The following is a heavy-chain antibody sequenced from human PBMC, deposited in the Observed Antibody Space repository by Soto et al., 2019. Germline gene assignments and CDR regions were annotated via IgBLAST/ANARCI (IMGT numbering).Heavy chain of an antibody. V-gene: IGHV4-4*09. CDR2: IHDSGTT. D-gene: IGHD2-8*01. CDR3: ARYYCPDACQGFDI. Sequence: HPQGKGLEWIGYIHDSGTTHCTPSLKSRATVSIDMSKNQSSLRLNAVTAADTALYYCARYYCPDACQGFDIWGQLTTVTVSS. J-gene: IGHJ3*02.